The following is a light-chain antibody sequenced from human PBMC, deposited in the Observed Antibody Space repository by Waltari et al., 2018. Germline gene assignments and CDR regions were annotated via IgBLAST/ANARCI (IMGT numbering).Light chain of an antibody. V-gene: IGLV1-51*02. CDR1: SSNIGNNY. Sequence: QSVLTQPPSVSAAPGQRVTISCSGGSSNIGNNYVSWYRQFPGTAPKLLIYENTERPSGIPARFPGSKSGTSATLDITGLQAGDEADYYCGTWDSSLSGAVFGGGTHLTVL. CDR3: GTWDSSLSGAV. CDR2: ENT. J-gene: IGLJ7*01.